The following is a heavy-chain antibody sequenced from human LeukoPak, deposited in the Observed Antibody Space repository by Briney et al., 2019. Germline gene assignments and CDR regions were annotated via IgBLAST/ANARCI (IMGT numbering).Heavy chain of an antibody. Sequence: SETLSLTCTVSGGSISSGSYYWSWIRQPAGKGLEWIGRIYTSGSTNYNPSLKSRVTISVDTSKNQFSLKLSSVTAADTAVYHCARSHNVGRITIFGVVIPPYYFDYWGQGTLVTVSS. CDR1: GGSISSGSYY. J-gene: IGHJ4*02. V-gene: IGHV4-61*02. CDR3: ARSHNVGRITIFGVVIPPYYFDY. CDR2: IYTSGST. D-gene: IGHD3-3*01.